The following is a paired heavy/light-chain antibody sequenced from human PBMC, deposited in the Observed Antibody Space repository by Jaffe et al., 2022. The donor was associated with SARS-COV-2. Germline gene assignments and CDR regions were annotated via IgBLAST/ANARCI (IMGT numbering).Light chain of an antibody. V-gene: IGLV7-46*01. CDR3: FLSYSGAYV. CDR2: DTS. Sequence: QAVVTQEPSLTVSPGGTVTLTCGSSTGAVTSGHYPYWFQQKPGQAPRTLIYDTSSKHSWTPARFSGSLLGGKAALTLSGAQPEDEAEYYCFLSYSGAYVIGTGTKVTVL. J-gene: IGLJ1*01. CDR1: TGAVTSGHY.
Heavy chain of an antibody. CDR2: IWYDGSNK. J-gene: IGHJ4*02. V-gene: IGHV3-33*01. CDR3: ATNAAPSGSG. CDR1: GFTFKDYV. D-gene: IGHD2-8*01. Sequence: QVHLVESGGGVAQPGRSLRLSCAASGFTFKDYVMHWVRQAPGKGLEWVATIWYDGSNKYYAESVKGRFTISRDNSKNTLYLQMNSLRAEDTAIYYCATNAAPSGSGWGQGTLVTISS.